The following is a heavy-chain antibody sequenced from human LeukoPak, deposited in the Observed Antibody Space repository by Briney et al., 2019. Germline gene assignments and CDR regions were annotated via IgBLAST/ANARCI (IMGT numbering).Heavy chain of an antibody. CDR1: GFPFSSYA. D-gene: IGHD6-19*01. J-gene: IGHJ5*02. CDR3: AREGAYSSGWSNWFDP. V-gene: IGHV3-30*04. Sequence: GRSLSLSSAASGFPFSSYAMHWVRQAPGKGLEWVAVISYDGSNKYYSDSVKGRFTISRANSKNTLYLQMNSLRAEDTAVYYCAREGAYSSGWSNWFDPWGQGTLVTVSS. CDR2: ISYDGSNK.